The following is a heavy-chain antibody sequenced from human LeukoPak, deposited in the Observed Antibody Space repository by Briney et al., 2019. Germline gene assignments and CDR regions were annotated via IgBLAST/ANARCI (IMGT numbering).Heavy chain of an antibody. Sequence: GESLKISCKASGYSFATYWIGWVRQMPGKGLEWMGIIYPGDSDTRYNPSSQGQVTISAGKSISTAYLQWSSLKASDTAMYYCARRGWPQYHFDYWGQGTLVTVSS. V-gene: IGHV5-51*01. J-gene: IGHJ4*02. CDR1: GYSFATYW. CDR2: IYPGDSDT. D-gene: IGHD2-15*01. CDR3: ARRGWPQYHFDY.